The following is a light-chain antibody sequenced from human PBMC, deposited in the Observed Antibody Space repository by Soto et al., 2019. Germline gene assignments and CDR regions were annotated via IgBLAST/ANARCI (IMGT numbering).Light chain of an antibody. CDR1: QTIRSD. CDR2: DAS. V-gene: IGKV3-11*01. CDR3: QQRGNWPPTWT. Sequence: EIVMTQSPVTLSVSPGERATLSCRASQTIRSDLAWYQEKPGQAPRLLIYDASIRATGIPARFSGSWSGTDFTLTINGLEPEDSAVYYCQQRGNWPPTWTFGQGTKVDIK. J-gene: IGKJ1*01.